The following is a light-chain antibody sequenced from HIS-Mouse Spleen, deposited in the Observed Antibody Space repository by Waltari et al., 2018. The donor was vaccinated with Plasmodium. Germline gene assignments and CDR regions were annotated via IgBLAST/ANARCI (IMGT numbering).Light chain of an antibody. V-gene: IGLV2-23*01. CDR1: SSAVGSYNI. CDR3: CSYAGSSTWV. Sequence: QSALTQPASVSGSPGQSITISCTGTSSAVGSYNIVSWYQQHPGKAPKRMIYEGSKRPSGVSNRFSGSKSGSTASLTISGLQAEDEADYYCCSYAGSSTWVFGGGTKLTVL. CDR2: EGS. J-gene: IGLJ3*02.